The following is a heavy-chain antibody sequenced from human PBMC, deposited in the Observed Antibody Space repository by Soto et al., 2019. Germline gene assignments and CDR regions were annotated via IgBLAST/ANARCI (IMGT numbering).Heavy chain of an antibody. D-gene: IGHD1-7*01. V-gene: IGHV3-23*01. J-gene: IGHJ4*02. Sequence: GGSLRLSCAASGFTFSSYAMSWVRQAPGKGLEWVSAISGSGGSTYYADSVKGRFTISRDNSKNTLYLQMNSLRAEDTAVYYCAQIKELQGNWNCLAYWGQGTLVTVSS. CDR2: ISGSGGST. CDR1: GFTFSSYA. CDR3: AQIKELQGNWNCLAY.